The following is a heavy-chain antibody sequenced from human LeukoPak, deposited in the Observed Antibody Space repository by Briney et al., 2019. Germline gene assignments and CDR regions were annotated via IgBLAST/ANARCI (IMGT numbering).Heavy chain of an antibody. Sequence: SETLSLTCTVSGASVNSHYWSWIRQPAGKGLEWIGRIYISGSTNYNSSLQSRVTMSVDTSKNQFSLKLTSVTAADTAVYYCARALNPLPGTYYFDYWGQGTLVTVSS. D-gene: IGHD2-15*01. V-gene: IGHV4-4*07. J-gene: IGHJ4*02. CDR3: ARALNPLPGTYYFDY. CDR2: IYISGST. CDR1: GASVNSHY.